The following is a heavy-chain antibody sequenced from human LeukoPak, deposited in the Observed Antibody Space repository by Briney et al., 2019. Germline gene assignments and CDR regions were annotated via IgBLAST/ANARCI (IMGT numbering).Heavy chain of an antibody. CDR1: GFTLSSFE. Sequence: GGSLRLSCAASGFTLSSFEMNWVRQAPGTRLKWFSYFQIDGITIHYAASVKGLFTISRDNSKNTLYLQMNSLRAEDTAVYYCAMRVGGGGLYYFDYWGQGTLVTVSS. D-gene: IGHD2-21*01. CDR3: AMRVGGGGLYYFDY. V-gene: IGHV3-48*03. J-gene: IGHJ4*02. CDR2: FQIDGITI.